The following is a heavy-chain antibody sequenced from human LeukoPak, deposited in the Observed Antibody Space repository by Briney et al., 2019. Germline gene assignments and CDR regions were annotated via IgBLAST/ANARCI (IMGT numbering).Heavy chain of an antibody. Sequence: ASVRVSCKASGYTCTSYDINWVRQATGQGLEWMGWMNPNSGNTGYAQKFQGRVTMTRNTSISTAYMELSRLRSEDTAVYYCASRRVGSSSPRSFDYWGQGTLVTVSS. D-gene: IGHD6-13*01. V-gene: IGHV1-8*02. CDR3: ASRRVGSSSPRSFDY. CDR1: GYTCTSYD. CDR2: MNPNSGNT. J-gene: IGHJ4*02.